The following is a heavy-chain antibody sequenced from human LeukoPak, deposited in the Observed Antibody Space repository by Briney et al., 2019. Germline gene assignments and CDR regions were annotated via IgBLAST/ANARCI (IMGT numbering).Heavy chain of an antibody. CDR2: IYPGDSDT. CDR3: ARSFALYATVED. Sequence: GESLKISCKGSGYSFTNYGIGWVRQMPGKGLEWMGSIYPGDSDTRYSPSFQGQVTISADKSISTAYVQWSSLKASDTAMYYCARSFALYATVEDWGQGTLVTVSS. D-gene: IGHD1-1*01. J-gene: IGHJ4*02. CDR1: GYSFTNYG. V-gene: IGHV5-51*01.